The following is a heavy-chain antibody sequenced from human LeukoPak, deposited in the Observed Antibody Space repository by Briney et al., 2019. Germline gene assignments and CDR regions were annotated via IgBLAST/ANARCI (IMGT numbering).Heavy chain of an antibody. V-gene: IGHV1-69*04. CDR3: ARDTTGYYDSSGYYYIY. CDR2: IIPILGIA. CDR1: GGTFSSYA. Sequence: ASVKVSCKASGGTFSSYAISWVRQAPGQGLEWMGRIIPILGIANYAQKFQGRVTITADKSTSTAYMELSSLRSEDTAVYYCARDTTGYYDSSGYYYIYWGQGTLVTVSS. D-gene: IGHD3-22*01. J-gene: IGHJ4*02.